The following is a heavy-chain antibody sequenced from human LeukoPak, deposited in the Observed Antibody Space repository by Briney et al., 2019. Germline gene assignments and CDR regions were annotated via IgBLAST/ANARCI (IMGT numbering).Heavy chain of an antibody. CDR2: ISSSSSYI. V-gene: IGHV3-21*01. CDR3: ARDPGTTNGFDP. Sequence: GGSLRLSCAASGFTFSSYSMNWVRQAPGKGLEWVSSISSSSSYIYYADSVKGRFTISRDNAKNSLYLQMNSLRAEDTAVYYCARDPGTTNGFDPWGQGTLVTVSS. CDR1: GFTFSSYS. D-gene: IGHD1-1*01. J-gene: IGHJ5*02.